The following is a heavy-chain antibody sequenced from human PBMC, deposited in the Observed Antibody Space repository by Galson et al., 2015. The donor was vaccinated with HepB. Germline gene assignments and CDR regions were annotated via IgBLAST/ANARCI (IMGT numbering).Heavy chain of an antibody. CDR3: ARGRPGYSSGWYYFDY. CDR1: GGSISSGSYY. D-gene: IGHD6-19*01. V-gene: IGHV4-61*02. J-gene: IGHJ4*02. CDR2: IYSSGST. Sequence: TLSLTCTVSGGSISSGSYYWSWIRQPAGKGLEWIGRIYSSGSTNYNPSLKSRVTMSVDTSKNQFSLKLSSVTAADTAVYYCARGRPGYSSGWYYFDYWGQGALVTVSS.